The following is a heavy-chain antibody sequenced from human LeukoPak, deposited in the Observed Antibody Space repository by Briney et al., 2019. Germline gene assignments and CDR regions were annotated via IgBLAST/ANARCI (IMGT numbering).Heavy chain of an antibody. CDR3: ARYQGGGWDV. V-gene: IGHV3-7*01. D-gene: IGHD6-25*01. Sequence: GGSLRLSCAASGFTFSTYWMSWVSQAPVKGLEWVANIKQDGSEEYYVDSVKGRFTVSRDNAKNSVYLQMNSLRGDDTAVYYCARYQGGGWDVWGQGTTVTVSS. CDR1: GFTFSTYW. CDR2: IKQDGSEE. J-gene: IGHJ6*02.